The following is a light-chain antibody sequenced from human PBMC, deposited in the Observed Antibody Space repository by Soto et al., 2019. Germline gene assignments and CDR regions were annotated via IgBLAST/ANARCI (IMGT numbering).Light chain of an antibody. CDR1: QSVSKY. CDR3: YQRSKWPPA. J-gene: IGKJ5*01. CDR2: DVS. V-gene: IGKV3-11*01. Sequence: EFVLTQSPATLSVSPGETATLSCRASQSVSKYFGWYQQKPGQAPRLLIYDVSIRATGIPARFSGSGSGTDFTLTICSLEPEDFAVYFCYQRSKWPPAFGQGTRLEIK.